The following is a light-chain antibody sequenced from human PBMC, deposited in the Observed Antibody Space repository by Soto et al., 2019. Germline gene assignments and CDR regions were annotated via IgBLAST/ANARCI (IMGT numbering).Light chain of an antibody. CDR3: ATWGDSVSGVV. Sequence: QAVVTQPPSASGTPGQRVTISCSGTNSNIGSHAVDWYQQFPGTAPKLLIYSTDQRPSGVPDRFSGSKSGTSASLAISGLQSGDEADYYCATWGDSVSGVVIDGGTKLTVL. J-gene: IGLJ2*01. V-gene: IGLV1-44*01. CDR2: STD. CDR1: NSNIGSHA.